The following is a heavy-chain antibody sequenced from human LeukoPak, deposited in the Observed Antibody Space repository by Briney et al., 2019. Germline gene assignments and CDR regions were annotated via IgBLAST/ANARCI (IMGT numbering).Heavy chain of an antibody. CDR1: GFTFSSYA. D-gene: IGHD3-22*01. J-gene: IGHJ4*02. CDR2: ISGSGGST. Sequence: RPGGSLRLSCAASGFTFSSYAMSWVRQAPGKGLEWVSAISGSGGSTYYADSVKGRFTISRDNSKNTLYLQMNSLRAEDTAVYYCAKVGGFAVMTTGIYFDYWGQGTLVAVSS. V-gene: IGHV3-23*01. CDR3: AKVGGFAVMTTGIYFDY.